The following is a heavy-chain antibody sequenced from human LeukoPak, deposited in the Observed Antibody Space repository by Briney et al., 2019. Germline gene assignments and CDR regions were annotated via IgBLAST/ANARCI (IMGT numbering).Heavy chain of an antibody. CDR3: ARDLSSEYSYPLLCY. Sequence: SGGSLRLSCAASGFTFSSYWMSWVRQAPGKGLEWVANIKQDGSEKYYVDSVKGRFTISRDNAKNSLYLQMNSLRAEDTAVYYCARDLSSEYSYPLLCYWGQGTLVTVSS. CDR2: IKQDGSEK. D-gene: IGHD5-18*01. CDR1: GFTFSSYW. V-gene: IGHV3-7*01. J-gene: IGHJ4*02.